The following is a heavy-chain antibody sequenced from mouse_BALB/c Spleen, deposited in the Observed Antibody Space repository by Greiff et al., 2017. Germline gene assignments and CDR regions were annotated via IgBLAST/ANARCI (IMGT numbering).Heavy chain of an antibody. V-gene: IGHV2-6-7*01. D-gene: IGHD2-14*01. CDR3: ARDGVRGYYAMDY. J-gene: IGHJ4*01. CDR2: IWGDGST. Sequence: VMLVESGPGLVAPSQSLSITCTVSGFSLTGYGVNWVRQPPGKGLEWLGMIWGDGSTDYNSALKSRLSISKDNSKSQVFLKMNSLQTDDTARYYCARDGVRGYYAMDYWGQGTSVTVSS. CDR1: GFSLTGYG.